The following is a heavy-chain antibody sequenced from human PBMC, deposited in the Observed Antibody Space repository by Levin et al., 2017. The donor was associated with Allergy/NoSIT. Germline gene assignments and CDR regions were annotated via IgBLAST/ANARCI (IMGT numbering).Heavy chain of an antibody. V-gene: IGHV3-7*01. CDR1: GFTFSSYW. CDR2: IKQDGSEK. D-gene: IGHD4-23*01. Sequence: GGSLRLSCAASGFTFSSYWMSWVRQAPGKGLEWVANIKQDGSEKYYVDSVKGRFTISRDNAKNSLYLQMNSLRAEDTAVYYCARVPAYGGNSFDYWGQGTLVTVSS. J-gene: IGHJ4*02. CDR3: ARVPAYGGNSFDY.